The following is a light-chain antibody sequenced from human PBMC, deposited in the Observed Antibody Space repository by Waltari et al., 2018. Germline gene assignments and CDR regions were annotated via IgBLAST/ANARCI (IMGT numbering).Light chain of an antibody. CDR3: NSYAGSNNFVA. J-gene: IGLJ2*01. CDR1: SSDVGGYNY. V-gene: IGLV2-8*01. CDR2: EVT. Sequence: QSALTQPPSASGSPGQSVTISCTGTSSDVGGYNYVSWYQQHPGKAPKLMIYEVTKRPPGVPDRFSGSKSGNTASLTVSGRQAEDEADYYCNSYAGSNNFVAFGGGTKLTVL.